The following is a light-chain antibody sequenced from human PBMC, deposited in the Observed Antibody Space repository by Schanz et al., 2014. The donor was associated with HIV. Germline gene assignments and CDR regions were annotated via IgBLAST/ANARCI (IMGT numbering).Light chain of an antibody. CDR2: DVD. CDR3: SSHAGSDKFGI. CDR1: SSDIGGYKY. V-gene: IGLV2-14*03. Sequence: QSALTQPASVSGSPGQSITISCTGTSSDIGGYKYVSWYQHHPGKAPKLLIFDVDNRPSGVSHRFSAYKSGNTASLTVSGLQAEDEADYYCSSHAGSDKFGIFGGGTKLTVL. J-gene: IGLJ2*01.